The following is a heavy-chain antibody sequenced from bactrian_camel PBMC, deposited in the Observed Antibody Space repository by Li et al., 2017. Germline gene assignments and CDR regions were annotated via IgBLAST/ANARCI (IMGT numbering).Heavy chain of an antibody. Sequence: HVQLVESGGGSVQAGGSLRLSCVASGYRHASDCMGWFRQAPGNECELVSTISSDGSTYYADSVKGRFTVSQDNAKNTLYLQMDSLKPEDTATYYCAGVERERLCRWTEFLIGARAPRSPSP. J-gene: IGHJ4*01. CDR2: ISSDGST. CDR1: GYRHASDC. V-gene: IGHV3S55*01. CDR3: AGVERERLCRWTEFL. D-gene: IGHD4*01.